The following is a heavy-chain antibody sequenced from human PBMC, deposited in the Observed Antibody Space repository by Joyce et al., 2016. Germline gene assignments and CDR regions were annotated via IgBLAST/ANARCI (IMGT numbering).Heavy chain of an antibody. V-gene: IGHV1-2*02. CDR2: IYPLNGGT. CDR3: ARGGYYGPYYFDY. CDR1: RYTFTDNY. J-gene: IGHJ4*02. Sequence: QVQLVQSGAEVKKPGASVKVSCKASRYTFTDNYMHWLRHAPGQGLEWMGWIYPLNGGTNFAQKFQGMVTMTRDTSISTAYMELSRLKSDDTAVYYCARGGYYGPYYFDYWGQGTLVTVSS. D-gene: IGHD3-3*01.